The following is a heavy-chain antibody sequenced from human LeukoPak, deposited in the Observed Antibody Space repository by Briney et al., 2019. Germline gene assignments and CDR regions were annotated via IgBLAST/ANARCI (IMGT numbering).Heavy chain of an antibody. CDR3: AMMTPAPDASFDY. CDR2: INPNSGGT. J-gene: IGHJ4*02. CDR1: GYTFTGYY. Sequence: ASVKVSCKASGYTFTGYYMHWVRQAPGQGLEWMGWINPNSGGTNYAQKFQGRVTMTRDTSISTAYMELSRPRSDDTAVYYCAMMTPAPDASFDYWGQGTLVTVSS. V-gene: IGHV1-2*02.